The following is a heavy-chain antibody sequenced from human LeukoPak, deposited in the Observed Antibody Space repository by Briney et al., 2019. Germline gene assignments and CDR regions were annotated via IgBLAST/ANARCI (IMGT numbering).Heavy chain of an antibody. CDR2: IGGSNGIT. CDR3: ARVQRTGHFDY. CDR1: RFTFNSYA. Sequence: PGGSLRLSCAASRFTFNSYAMSWVRQAPGKGLEWVSVIGGSNGITFYVGPVKGRFTISRDNSKDTLYLQMNSLRAEDTAVYYCARVQRTGHFDYWGQGTLVTVSS. J-gene: IGHJ4*02. D-gene: IGHD3/OR15-3a*01. V-gene: IGHV3-23*01.